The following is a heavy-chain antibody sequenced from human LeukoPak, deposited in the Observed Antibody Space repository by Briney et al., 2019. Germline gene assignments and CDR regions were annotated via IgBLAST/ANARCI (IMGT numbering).Heavy chain of an antibody. Sequence: PSETLSLTCAVYGGSFNDYYWNWIRQPPGEGLEWIGEINLRGSTTYNPSLKSRVTISLDESKNQSSLNLTSVTAADTAVYYCARAMSIAARLQTIFDYWGQGTLVTVSS. D-gene: IGHD6-6*01. CDR1: GGSFNDYY. J-gene: IGHJ4*02. V-gene: IGHV4-34*01. CDR2: INLRGST. CDR3: ARAMSIAARLQTIFDY.